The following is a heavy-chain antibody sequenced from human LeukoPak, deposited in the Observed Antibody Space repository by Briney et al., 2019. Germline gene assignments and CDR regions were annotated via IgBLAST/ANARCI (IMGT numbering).Heavy chain of an antibody. V-gene: IGHV3-21*01. CDR2: ISSSGNYI. D-gene: IGHD3-22*01. J-gene: IGHJ4*02. CDR3: ARGHHYYDSSAYYY. Sequence: GGSLRLSCAASGFTFSSYSMNWVRQAPGKGLEWVSSISSSGNYISYADSVKGRFTISRDNAKNSLSLQMNSLGAEDTAVYYCARGHHYYDSSAYYYWGQGTLVTVSS. CDR1: GFTFSSYS.